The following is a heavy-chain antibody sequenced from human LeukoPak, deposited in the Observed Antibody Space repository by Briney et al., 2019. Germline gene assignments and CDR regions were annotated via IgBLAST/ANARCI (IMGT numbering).Heavy chain of an antibody. CDR1: GYSFTSYW. V-gene: IGHV5-51*01. CDR3: ARPFIAAAGTSAFDI. D-gene: IGHD6-13*01. Sequence: GESLKISCKGSGYSFTSYWICWVRQMPGKGLEWMGIIYPGDSDTRYSPSFQGQVTISADKSISTAYLQWSSLKASDTAMYYCARPFIAAAGTSAFDIWGQGTMVTVSS. J-gene: IGHJ3*02. CDR2: IYPGDSDT.